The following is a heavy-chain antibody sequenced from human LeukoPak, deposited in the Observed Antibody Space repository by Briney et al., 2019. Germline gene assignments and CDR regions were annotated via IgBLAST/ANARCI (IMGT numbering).Heavy chain of an antibody. V-gene: IGHV1-2*06. Sequence: ASVKVSCKASGYTFTGYYMHWVRQTPGQGLEWMGRIIPDSGDTNYAQKFQGRVTMTRDTSVSTAYMELSRLRSDDTAVYFCARGQGGSGSYFFDYWGQGTLVTVSS. CDR2: IIPDSGDT. CDR3: ARGQGGSGSYFFDY. J-gene: IGHJ4*02. CDR1: GYTFTGYY. D-gene: IGHD3-10*01.